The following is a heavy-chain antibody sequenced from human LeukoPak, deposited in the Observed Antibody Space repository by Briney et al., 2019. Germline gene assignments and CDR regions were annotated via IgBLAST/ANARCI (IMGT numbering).Heavy chain of an antibody. CDR1: GFTFSTYP. V-gene: IGHV3-69-1*01. CDR3: ARDHDFAFDN. Sequence: GGSLRLSCAASGFTFSTYPMNWVRQAPGKGLGWISHIRDSGTTDYADSVKGRFTISRDNAKNSLYLQLSSLRAEDTAVYYCARDHDFAFDNWGQGTLVTVSS. CDR2: IRDSGTT. J-gene: IGHJ4*02. D-gene: IGHD2-21*02.